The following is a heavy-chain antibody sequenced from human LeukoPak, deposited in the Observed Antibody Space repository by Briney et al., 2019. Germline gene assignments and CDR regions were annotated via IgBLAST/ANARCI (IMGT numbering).Heavy chain of an antibody. J-gene: IGHJ4*02. CDR1: GYTVTSYY. CDR2: IIPIFGTA. CDR3: ARVAEVDGYHPGVFDY. D-gene: IGHD5-24*01. V-gene: IGHV1-69*13. Sequence: SVKVSCKASGYTVTSYYMHWVRQAPGQGLEWMGGIIPIFGTANYAQKFQGRVTITADESTSTAYMELSSLRSEDTAVYYCARVAEVDGYHPGVFDYWGQGTLVTVSS.